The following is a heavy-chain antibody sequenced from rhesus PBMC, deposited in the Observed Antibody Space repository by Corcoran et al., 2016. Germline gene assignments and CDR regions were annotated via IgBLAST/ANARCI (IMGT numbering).Heavy chain of an antibody. V-gene: IGHV4S10*01. J-gene: IGHJ1*01. CDR3: AREYCSGGVCYGAYFEV. CDR2: IYGSSMST. D-gene: IGHD2-8*01. Sequence: QVQLQESGPGVMKPSETLSLTCAVSGGSISDSYRWSWIRQTPGKGLEWIGYIYGSSMSTNYNPSLKSLYTISKDTSRNQFSLKLSSVTAADTAVYYCAREYCSGGVCYGAYFEVWGQGALVTVSA. CDR1: GGSISDSYR.